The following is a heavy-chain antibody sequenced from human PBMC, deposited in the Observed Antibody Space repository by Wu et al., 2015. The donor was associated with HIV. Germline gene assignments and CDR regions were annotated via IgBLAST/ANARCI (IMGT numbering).Heavy chain of an antibody. CDR3: ARGLGYCSSTSCYGNWFDP. V-gene: IGHV1-69*11. D-gene: IGHD2-2*01. J-gene: IGHJ5*02. CDR2: LIPMHGTA. CDR1: GGTFSNYA. Sequence: QVQLLQSGAEVKNPGSSVRVSCTASGGTFSNYALSWVRQAPGQGLEWMGRLIPMHGTANYAQKFQGRVTITADESTSTAYMDVSSLRSEDTAVYYCARGLGYCSSTSCYGNWFDPWGQGTLVTVSS.